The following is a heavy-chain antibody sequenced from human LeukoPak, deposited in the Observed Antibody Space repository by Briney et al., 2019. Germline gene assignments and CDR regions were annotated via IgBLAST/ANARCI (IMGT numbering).Heavy chain of an antibody. CDR1: GFTFCRYE. CDR3: ARASSPYYYDSSGYIA. J-gene: IGHJ5*02. CDR2: ISCTGCAI. Sequence: GGSLRLSCAASGFTFCRYEMNGARQSPGECRELISYISCTGCAIYYADSVKGRFAISRHNAKNSLYLQMNSLRAEETAVYYCARASSPYYYDSSGYIAWGQGTLVTVSS. D-gene: IGHD3-22*01. V-gene: IGHV3-48*03.